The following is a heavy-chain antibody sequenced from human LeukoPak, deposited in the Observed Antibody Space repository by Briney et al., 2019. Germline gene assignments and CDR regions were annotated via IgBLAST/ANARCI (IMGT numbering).Heavy chain of an antibody. D-gene: IGHD4-11*01. J-gene: IGHJ6*03. V-gene: IGHV4-4*07. CDR3: ARDGFTVRSYYYYYMDV. CDR1: GGSISSYY. CDR2: IYTSGST. Sequence: SETLSLTCTVSGGSISSYYWSWIRQPAGKGLEWIGRIYTSGSTNYNPSLKSRVTMSVDTSKNQFYLKLSSVTAADTAVYYCARDGFTVRSYYYYYMDVWGKGTTVTVSS.